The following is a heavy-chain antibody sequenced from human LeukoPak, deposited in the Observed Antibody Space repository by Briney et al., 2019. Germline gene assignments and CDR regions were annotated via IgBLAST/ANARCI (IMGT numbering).Heavy chain of an antibody. CDR1: GFTFINAW. J-gene: IGHJ5*02. D-gene: IGHD1-26*01. Sequence: PGGSLRLSCAASGFTFINAWMSWVRQAPGKGMEWVGRILSKNNGETTNYAATVKGRFTISRDDSKNTLYLQMNSLKTEDTAVYYCVTEYDSGSSKWFDPWGQGTLVTVSS. CDR3: VTEYDSGSSKWFDP. CDR2: ILSKNNGETT. V-gene: IGHV3-15*01.